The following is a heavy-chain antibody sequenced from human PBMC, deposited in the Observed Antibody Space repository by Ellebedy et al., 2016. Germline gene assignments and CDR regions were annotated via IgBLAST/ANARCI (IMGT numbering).Heavy chain of an antibody. CDR3: ARALSYDILTGYYGPPGDY. CDR2: ISYDGSNK. V-gene: IGHV3-30*03. Sequence: GGSLRLSCAASGFTFSSYGMHWVRQAPGKGLDWVAVISYDGSNKYYADSVKGRFTISRDNSKNTLYLQMNSLRAEDTAVYYCARALSYDILTGYYGPPGDYWGQGTLVTVSS. CDR1: GFTFSSYG. J-gene: IGHJ4*02. D-gene: IGHD3-9*01.